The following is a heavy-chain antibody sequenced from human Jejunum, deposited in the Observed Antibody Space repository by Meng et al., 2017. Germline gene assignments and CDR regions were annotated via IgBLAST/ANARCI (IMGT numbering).Heavy chain of an antibody. CDR2: VWHSGAT. D-gene: IGHD3-10*01. V-gene: IGHV4-4*02. CDR1: CDFTRRSDR. Sequence: HVPPRGSGPGLVKASGTPSLTCAGSCDFTRRSDRWTWVRQAPGRGLEWIGEVWHSGATYYNPSLESRLTISIDTSNNRFSLELSSATAADTAVYYCARGVLERYFDYWGQGALVTVSS. CDR3: ARGVLERYFDY. J-gene: IGHJ4*02.